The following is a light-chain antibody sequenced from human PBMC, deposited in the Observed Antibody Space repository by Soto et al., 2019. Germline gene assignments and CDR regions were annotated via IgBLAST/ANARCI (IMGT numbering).Light chain of an antibody. CDR2: DAS. V-gene: IGKV3-11*01. CDR1: ESISTY. Sequence: EIVLTQSPATLSLSPGERATLSCRASESISTYLGWYQQKPGQAPRPLIYDASNRATGIPARFSGSGSGTEFTLTVSSLESGDSAVYFCQQRSSGVTFGQGTRLEIK. CDR3: QQRSSGVT. J-gene: IGKJ5*01.